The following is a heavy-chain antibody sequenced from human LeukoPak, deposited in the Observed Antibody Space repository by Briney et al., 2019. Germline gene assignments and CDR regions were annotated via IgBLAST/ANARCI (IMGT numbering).Heavy chain of an antibody. CDR2: FYYTGNT. J-gene: IGHJ1*01. CDR3: ATTILTLEDFQH. Sequence: AETLSLTCTVSGGSVSSTSFYWGWIRQPPGRGLEWIGSFYYTGNTYYNPSLQSRVTISVDTSKNQFYLSLSSVTAADTAMYYCATTILTLEDFQHWGQGTLVTVS. CDR1: GGSVSSTSFY. V-gene: IGHV4-39*01. D-gene: IGHD5-24*01.